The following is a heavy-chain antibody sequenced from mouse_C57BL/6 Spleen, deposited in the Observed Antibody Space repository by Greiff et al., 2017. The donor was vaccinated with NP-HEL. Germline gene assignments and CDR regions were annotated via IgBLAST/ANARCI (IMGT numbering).Heavy chain of an antibody. V-gene: IGHV1-82*01. CDR2: IYPGDGDT. Sequence: VQLQQSGPELVKPGASVKISCKASGYAFSSSWMNWVKQRPGKGLEWIGRIYPGDGDTNYNGKFKGKATLTADKSSSTAYMQLSSLTSEDSAVYFCARSYYGNSGYAMDYWGQRTSVTVSS. J-gene: IGHJ4*01. D-gene: IGHD2-10*01. CDR3: ARSYYGNSGYAMDY. CDR1: GYAFSSSW.